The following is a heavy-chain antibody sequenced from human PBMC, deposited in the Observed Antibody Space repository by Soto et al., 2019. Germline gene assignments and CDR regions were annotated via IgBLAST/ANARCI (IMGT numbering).Heavy chain of an antibody. V-gene: IGHV3-23*01. D-gene: IGHD3-3*02. J-gene: IGHJ4*02. Sequence: GGSLRLSCVASGFTFSTYTMTWVRQAPGEGLEWVSIINPSGATTYYADSVKGRFTISRDNSKNTLYLQMTNLRAEDTALYYCAKSLQPAFRPCYCWGQGNIVTAPQ. CDR1: GFTFSTYT. CDR3: AKSLQPAFRPCYC. CDR2: INPSGATT.